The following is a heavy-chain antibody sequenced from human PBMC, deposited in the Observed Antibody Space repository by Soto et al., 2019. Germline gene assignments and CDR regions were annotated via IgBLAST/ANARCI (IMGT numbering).Heavy chain of an antibody. CDR1: GFNFSYNA. D-gene: IGHD3-22*01. CDR2: ITGSGDIT. J-gene: IGHJ4*02. CDR3: AKEEDSGGYKGFSFDF. Sequence: GGSLRLSCVASGFNFSYNAMSWVRQAPGKGLQWVSGITGSGDITYYADSVKDRFTISRDNSKNTLYLQMNSLRAEDTAVYYCAKEEDSGGYKGFSFDFWGQGALVTVSS. V-gene: IGHV3-23*01.